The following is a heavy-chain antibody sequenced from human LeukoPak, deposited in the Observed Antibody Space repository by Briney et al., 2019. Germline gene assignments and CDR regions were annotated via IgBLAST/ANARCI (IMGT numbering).Heavy chain of an antibody. Sequence: ASVKVSCKASGYTFTTYAMHWVRQAPGQRLEWMGWINTGNGNTKYSQKFQGRVTITRDTSASTAYMELSSLRSEDTAVYYCVREALWFGHAFDIWGQGTMVTVSS. V-gene: IGHV1-3*04. D-gene: IGHD3-10*01. CDR3: VREALWFGHAFDI. CDR2: INTGNGNT. CDR1: GYTFTTYA. J-gene: IGHJ3*02.